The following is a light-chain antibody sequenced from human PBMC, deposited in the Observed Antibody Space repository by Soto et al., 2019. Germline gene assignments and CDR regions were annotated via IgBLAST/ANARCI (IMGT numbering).Light chain of an antibody. J-gene: IGKJ2*01. CDR3: HHYGSSPPFT. CDR2: GAS. V-gene: IGKV3-20*01. Sequence: EVVLTQSPGTLSLSPGERVTLSCGASQTVSSSYLAWCQQKPGQAPRLLIYGASNRATGIPDRFGGSGSGTDFTLTINRLEPEDFAVYYCHHYGSSPPFTFGQGTKLEI. CDR1: QTVSSSY.